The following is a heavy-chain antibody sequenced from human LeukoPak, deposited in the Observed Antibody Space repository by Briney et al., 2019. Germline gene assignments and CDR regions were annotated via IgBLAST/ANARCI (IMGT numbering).Heavy chain of an antibody. V-gene: IGHV3-7*01. CDR1: GFTFSTHW. Sequence: GGSLRLPCAASGFTFSTHWMNWVRQAPGGGLEWLANIKPDGSDTYYVDSVKGRFTISRDNVKNLVYLQINSLRTEDTAVYYCSGRSGFSSIYWGQGTLVKVSS. CDR3: SGRSGFSSIY. D-gene: IGHD6-19*01. J-gene: IGHJ4*02. CDR2: IKPDGSDT.